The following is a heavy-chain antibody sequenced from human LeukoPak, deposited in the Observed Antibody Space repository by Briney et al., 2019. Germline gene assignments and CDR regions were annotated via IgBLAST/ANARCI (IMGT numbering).Heavy chain of an antibody. J-gene: IGHJ5*02. CDR1: GASISVYY. CDR3: ARGLTVVAP. CDR2: ISNNGST. V-gene: IGHV4-59*01. D-gene: IGHD6-19*01. Sequence: SETLSHTCTVSGASISVYYWTGIRQAPTKGLEWLGYISNNGSTKYNPSLKSRVIISKDTSKNQFYLKVNSVTAADTAVYYCARGLTVVAPWGQGTLVTVSS.